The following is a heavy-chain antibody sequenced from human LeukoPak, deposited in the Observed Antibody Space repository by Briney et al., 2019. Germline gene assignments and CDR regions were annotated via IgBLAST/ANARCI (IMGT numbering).Heavy chain of an antibody. Sequence: PSETLSLTCTISGGSISSSSYYWGWIRQPPGKGLEWIGSIYYSGSTYYNPSLKSRVTISVDTSKNQFSLKLSSVTAADTAVYYCARLPLIYCGGDCHHFDYWGQGTLVTVSS. CDR3: ARLPLIYCGGDCHHFDY. J-gene: IGHJ4*02. V-gene: IGHV4-39*01. CDR1: GGSISSSSYY. CDR2: IYYSGST. D-gene: IGHD2-21*02.